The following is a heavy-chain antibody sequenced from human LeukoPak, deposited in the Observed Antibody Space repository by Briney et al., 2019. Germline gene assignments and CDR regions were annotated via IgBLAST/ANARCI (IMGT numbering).Heavy chain of an antibody. Sequence: GGSLRLSCAASGFTFSNAWMSWVRQAPGKGLEWVGRIKSKTDGGTTDYAAPVKGRFTISRDDSKNTLYLQMTSLKTEDTAVYYCTTIDSSGWYYFDYWGQGTLVTVSS. J-gene: IGHJ4*02. CDR3: TTIDSSGWYYFDY. V-gene: IGHV3-15*01. D-gene: IGHD6-19*01. CDR2: IKSKTDGGTT. CDR1: GFTFSNAW.